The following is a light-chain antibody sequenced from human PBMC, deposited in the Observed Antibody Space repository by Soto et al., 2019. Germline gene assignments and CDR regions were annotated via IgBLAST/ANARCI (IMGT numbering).Light chain of an antibody. CDR2: DTS. CDR3: QHGRT. Sequence: EIVLTHSPATLSLSPGERATLSCRASQSVSSYLAWYQQKPGQAPRLLIYDTSNRATGISARFSGSGSGTDFILTISSLEPEDFAVYYCQHGRTFGQGTKLEIK. CDR1: QSVSSY. J-gene: IGKJ2*01. V-gene: IGKV3-11*01.